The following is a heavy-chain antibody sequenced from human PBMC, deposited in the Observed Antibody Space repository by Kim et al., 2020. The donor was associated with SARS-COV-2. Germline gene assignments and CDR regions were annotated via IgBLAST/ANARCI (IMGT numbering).Heavy chain of an antibody. D-gene: IGHD6-19*01. Sequence: ESVKGRLTISRDKAKNSLYLQMNSLRDEETDVYYCARGYSTGWDYWYGDRWGRGTLVTVST. V-gene: IGHV3-48*02. CDR3: ARGYSTGWDYWYGDR. J-gene: IGHJ2*01.